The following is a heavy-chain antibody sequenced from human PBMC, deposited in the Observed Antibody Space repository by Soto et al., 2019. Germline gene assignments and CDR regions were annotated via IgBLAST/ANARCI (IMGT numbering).Heavy chain of an antibody. CDR3: ARDLTAAGYPDFDY. V-gene: IGHV1-69*04. J-gene: IGHJ4*02. CDR1: GGTFSSYT. CDR2: IIPILGIA. D-gene: IGHD6-13*01. Sequence: GASVKVSCKASGGTFSSYTISWVRQAPGQGLEWMGRIIPILGIANYAQKFQGRVTITADKSTSTAYMELSSLRSEDTAVYYCARDLTAAGYPDFDYWGQGTLVTVS.